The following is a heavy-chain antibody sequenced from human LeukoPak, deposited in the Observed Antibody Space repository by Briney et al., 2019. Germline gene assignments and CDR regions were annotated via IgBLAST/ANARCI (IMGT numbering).Heavy chain of an antibody. D-gene: IGHD2-2*01. Sequence: GESLKISCKGSGYSFTSYWIGWVRRMPGKGLEWMGIIYPGDSDTRYSPSFQGQVTISADKSISTAYLQWSSLKASDTAMYYCARLCSSTSCQDGAFDIWGQGTMVTVSS. CDR3: ARLCSSTSCQDGAFDI. CDR2: IYPGDSDT. CDR1: GYSFTSYW. J-gene: IGHJ3*02. V-gene: IGHV5-51*01.